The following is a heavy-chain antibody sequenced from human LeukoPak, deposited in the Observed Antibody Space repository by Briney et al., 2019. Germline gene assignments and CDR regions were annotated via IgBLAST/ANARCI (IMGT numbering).Heavy chain of an antibody. V-gene: IGHV3-7*01. D-gene: IGHD5-18*01. J-gene: IGHJ4*02. Sequence: PGGSLRLSCEASTFTFTPGWTSWVRQAPGKGLEWVAMMKRDGGEKHYVDSVRGRFTISRDNAKNSLYLQMDSLRDEDTAVYYCASLDTAHPSGVHWGQGTLVTVSS. CDR1: TFTFTPGW. CDR3: ASLDTAHPSGVH. CDR2: MKRDGGEK.